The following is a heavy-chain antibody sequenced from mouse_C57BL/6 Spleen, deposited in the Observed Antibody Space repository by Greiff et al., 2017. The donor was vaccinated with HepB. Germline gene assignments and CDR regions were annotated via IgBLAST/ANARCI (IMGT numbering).Heavy chain of an antibody. D-gene: IGHD2-4*01. J-gene: IGHJ2*01. CDR3: ARDDYSFDY. V-gene: IGHV1-20*01. CDR1: GYSFTGYF. Sequence: EVQVVESGPELVKPGGSVKISCKASGYSFTGYFMNWVMQSHGKSLEWIGRINPYNGDTFYNQKFKGKATLTVDKSSSTAHMELRSLTSEDSAVYYCARDDYSFDYWGQGTTLTVSS. CDR2: INPYNGDT.